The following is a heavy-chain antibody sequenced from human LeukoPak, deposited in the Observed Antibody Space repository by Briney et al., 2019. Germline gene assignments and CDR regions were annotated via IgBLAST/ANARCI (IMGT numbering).Heavy chain of an antibody. V-gene: IGHV4-4*07. CDR3: ARARRSDFDY. CDR1: GASMSSYY. J-gene: IGHJ4*02. D-gene: IGHD6-6*01. Sequence: SETLSLTCTVSGASMSSYYWSWIRQPAGKGLEWIGRVYTSGNSNYNPSPKSRVTMSVDTSKNQFSLKLDSVTAADTAVYYCARARRSDFDYWGQGTLVTVSS. CDR2: VYTSGNS.